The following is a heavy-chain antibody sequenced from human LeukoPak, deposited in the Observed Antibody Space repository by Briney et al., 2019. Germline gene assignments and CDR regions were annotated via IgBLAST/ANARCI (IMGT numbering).Heavy chain of an antibody. CDR1: GHTFIGYG. CDR2: ISPYDGNT. J-gene: IGHJ3*02. D-gene: IGHD6-19*01. CDR3: ARWTYSRDWYFGALDI. Sequence: GASVKVSCKASGHTFIGYGISWARQAPGQGLDWMGWISPYDGNTNYAQRFQGRVTMTTDTSTSTAYMELRSLRSDDTAIYYCARWTYSRDWYFGALDIWGQGTMVTVSS. V-gene: IGHV1-18*01.